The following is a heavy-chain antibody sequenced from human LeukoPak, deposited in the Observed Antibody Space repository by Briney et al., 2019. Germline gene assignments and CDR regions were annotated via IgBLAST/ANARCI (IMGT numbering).Heavy chain of an antibody. CDR1: GYTFTNYV. Sequence: ASVKVSCKASGYTFTNYVVHWVRQAPGQRPEWMGWINGGYGDTKYSQNFQGRVTITRDTSASTAYMELSSLTSEDTALYYCARDDCGDTCYPGGYWGQGTLVTVSS. J-gene: IGHJ4*02. D-gene: IGHD2-21*01. CDR3: ARDDCGDTCYPGGY. CDR2: INGGYGDT. V-gene: IGHV1-3*01.